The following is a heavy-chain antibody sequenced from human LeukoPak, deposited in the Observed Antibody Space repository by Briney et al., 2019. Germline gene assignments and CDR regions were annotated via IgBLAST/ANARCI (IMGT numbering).Heavy chain of an antibody. Sequence: GASVKVSCKASGYTFTCYYMHWVRQAPGQGLEWMGWMNPNSGGTNYAQKFQGRVTMTRDTSISTAYMELSRLRSDDTAVYYCARGGGTDYSKGEWNWGQGTLVTVSS. CDR3: ARGGGTDYSKGEWN. J-gene: IGHJ4*02. D-gene: IGHD4-11*01. CDR1: GYTFTCYY. V-gene: IGHV1-2*02. CDR2: MNPNSGGT.